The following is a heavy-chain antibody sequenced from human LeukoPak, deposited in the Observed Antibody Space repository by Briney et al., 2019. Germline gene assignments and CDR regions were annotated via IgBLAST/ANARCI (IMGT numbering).Heavy chain of an antibody. CDR1: GGSISSSSYY. CDR3: ARPPKSYSSGWYAFDY. CDR2: IYYSGST. J-gene: IGHJ4*02. Sequence: SETLSLTCTVSGGSISSSSYYWGWIRQPPGNGLEWIGSIYYSGSTYYNPSLKSRVTISVDTSKNQFSLKLSSVTAADTAVYYCARPPKSYSSGWYAFDYWGQGTLVTVSS. D-gene: IGHD6-19*01. V-gene: IGHV4-39*01.